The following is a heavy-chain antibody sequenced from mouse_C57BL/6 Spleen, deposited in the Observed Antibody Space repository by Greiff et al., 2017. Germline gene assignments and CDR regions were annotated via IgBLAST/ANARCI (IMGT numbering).Heavy chain of an antibody. J-gene: IGHJ3*01. V-gene: IGHV5-17*01. Sequence: EVQGVESGGGLVKPGGSLKLSCAASGFTFSDYGMHWVRQAPEKGLEWVAYISSGSSTIYYADTVKGRFTISRDSAKNTLFLQMTSLRSEDTAMYYCAQTAQATWFAYWGQGTLVTVSA. CDR2: ISSGSSTI. D-gene: IGHD3-2*02. CDR1: GFTFSDYG. CDR3: AQTAQATWFAY.